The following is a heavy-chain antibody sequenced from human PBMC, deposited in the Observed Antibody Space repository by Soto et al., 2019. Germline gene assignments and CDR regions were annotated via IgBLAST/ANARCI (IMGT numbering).Heavy chain of an antibody. CDR2: INSGNGNT. CDR3: ARGLTIFGVVIGY. Sequence: ASVKVSCKTSGYTFTNYFVDWVRQAPGQGLEWMGWINSGNGNTKYSEKFQGRVTITRDTSTSTAYMELNSLTSEDTAVYYCARGLTIFGVVIGYWGQGTLVTVSS. D-gene: IGHD3-3*01. J-gene: IGHJ4*02. V-gene: IGHV1-3*01. CDR1: GYTFTNYF.